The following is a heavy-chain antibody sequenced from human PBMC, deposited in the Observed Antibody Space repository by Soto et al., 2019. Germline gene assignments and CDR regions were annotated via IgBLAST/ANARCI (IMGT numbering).Heavy chain of an antibody. CDR3: ARHGFGPLHGLVDV. D-gene: IGHD3-10*01. Sequence: QVQLQESGPGLVKPSETLSLTCTVSGGSITNYYCSWFRQPPGKGLEWIGYINYDGYSAYNLSLKRRVPLSMDASKTQFSLMLESVTATDTAVYYCARHGFGPLHGLVDVWGTGTTVIVSS. V-gene: IGHV4-59*08. J-gene: IGHJ6*04. CDR2: INYDGYS. CDR1: GGSITNYY.